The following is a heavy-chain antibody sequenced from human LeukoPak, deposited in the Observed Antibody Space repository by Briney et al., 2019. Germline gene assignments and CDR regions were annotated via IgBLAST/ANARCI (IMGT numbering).Heavy chain of an antibody. D-gene: IGHD3-22*01. V-gene: IGHV4-34*01. Sequence: KTSETLSLTCAVYGGSFSGYYWSWIRQPPGKGLEWIGEINHSGSTNCNPSLKSRVTISVDTSKNQFSLKLSSVTAADTAVCYCARGSREEPLYYYDSSGYSFFDYWGQGTLVTVSS. CDR3: ARGSREEPLYYYDSSGYSFFDY. J-gene: IGHJ4*02. CDR1: GGSFSGYY. CDR2: INHSGST.